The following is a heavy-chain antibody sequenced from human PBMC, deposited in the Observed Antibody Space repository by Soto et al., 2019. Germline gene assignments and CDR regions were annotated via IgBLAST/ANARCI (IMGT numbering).Heavy chain of an antibody. V-gene: IGHV3-9*01. CDR2: ISWNGGNI. Sequence: EVQLVESGGGLVQPGRSLRLSCAASGFIFDNSGMHWVRQAPGKGLEWVSGISWNGGNIGYAASVMGRFSISRDNAKDSLVLQMNTLRPDDTAFYDCVKAGVRDLTVEVPVYSNIWGQATLVTVPS. CDR1: GFIFDNSG. J-gene: IGHJ4*02. D-gene: IGHD3-9*01. CDR3: VKAGVRDLTVEVPVYSNI.